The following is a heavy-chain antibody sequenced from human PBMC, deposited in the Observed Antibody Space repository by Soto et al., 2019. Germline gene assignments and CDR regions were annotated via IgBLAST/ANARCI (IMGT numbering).Heavy chain of an antibody. CDR3: AREGIPPDTAMVRGDYYYYGMDV. D-gene: IGHD5-18*01. CDR2: ISAYNDNT. V-gene: IGHV1-18*01. CDR1: GFTFTSYA. Sequence: GASVKVSCKASGFTFTSYAISWVRQAPGQGLEWMGWISAYNDNTSYAQKLQGRVTMTADESTSTAYMELSSLRSEDTAVYYCAREGIPPDTAMVRGDYYYYGMDVWGQGTTVTVSS. J-gene: IGHJ6*02.